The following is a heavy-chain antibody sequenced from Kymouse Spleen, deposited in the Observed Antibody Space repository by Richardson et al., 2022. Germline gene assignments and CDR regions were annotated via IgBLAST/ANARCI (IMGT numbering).Heavy chain of an antibody. CDR2: INHSGST. CDR3: ASWNILTGYPFDY. CDR1: GGSFSGYY. V-gene: IGHV4-34*01. D-gene: IGHD3-9*01. J-gene: IGHJ4*02. Sequence: QVQLQQWGAGLLKPSETLSLTCAVYGGSFSGYYWSWIRQPPGKGLEWIGEINHSGSTNYNPSLKSRVTISVDTSKNQFSLKLSSVTAADTAVYYCASWNILTGYPFDYWGQGTLVTVSS.